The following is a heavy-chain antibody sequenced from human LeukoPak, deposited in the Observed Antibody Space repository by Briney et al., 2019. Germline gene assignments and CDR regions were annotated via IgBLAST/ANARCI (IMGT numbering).Heavy chain of an antibody. V-gene: IGHV5-51*01. CDR3: ARRDGYGAYDI. CDR1: GYSFSTHW. D-gene: IGHD5-24*01. J-gene: IGHJ3*02. CDR2: IYAGDFDT. Sequence: VESLKISCKGSGYSFSTHWIGWVRQMPGKGLEWLGIIYAGDFDTRYSPSFQGQVTISADKSISTAYLQWSSLKASDTAMYYCARRDGYGAYDIRGQGTMVTVSS.